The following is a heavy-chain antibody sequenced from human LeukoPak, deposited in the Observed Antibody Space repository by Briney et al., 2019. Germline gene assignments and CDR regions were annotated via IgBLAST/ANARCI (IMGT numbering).Heavy chain of an antibody. J-gene: IGHJ4*02. CDR3: ARDRCTSTSCFEDY. V-gene: IGHV3-48*03. CDR2: VSSSGSSI. CDR1: GFTFSSYE. D-gene: IGHD2-2*01. Sequence: SGGSLRLSCAASGFTFSSYEMNWVRQAPGKGLEWVSYVSSSGSSIYYSDSVKGRFTISRDNAKNSLYLQMNSLRAEDTAVYYCARDRCTSTSCFEDYWGQGTLVTVSS.